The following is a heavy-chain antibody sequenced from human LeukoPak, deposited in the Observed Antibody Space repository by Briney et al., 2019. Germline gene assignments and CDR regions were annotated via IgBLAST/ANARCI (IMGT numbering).Heavy chain of an antibody. CDR1: GFTFSIYG. Sequence: GGSLRLSCAASGFTFSIYGMHWVRQAPGKGLEWVAVISYDGSNKYYADSVKGRFTISRDNSKNTLYLQMNSLRAEDTAVYYCAKDLRYSSSSPFDYWGQGTLVTVSS. CDR3: AKDLRYSSSSPFDY. V-gene: IGHV3-30*18. J-gene: IGHJ4*02. D-gene: IGHD6-6*01. CDR2: ISYDGSNK.